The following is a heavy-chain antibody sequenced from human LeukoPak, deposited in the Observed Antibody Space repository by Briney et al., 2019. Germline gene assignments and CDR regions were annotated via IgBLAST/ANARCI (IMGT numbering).Heavy chain of an antibody. J-gene: IGHJ4*02. CDR1: GFTFSGSA. CDR2: IRSKANSYAT. CDR3: TRRGVGAVASAPFDY. Sequence: GGSPKLSCAASGFTFSGSAMHWVRQASGKGLEWVGRIRSKANSYATAYAASVKGRFTISRDDSKNTAYLQMNSLKTEDTAVYYCTRRGVGAVASAPFDYWGQGTLVTVSS. V-gene: IGHV3-73*01. D-gene: IGHD1-26*01.